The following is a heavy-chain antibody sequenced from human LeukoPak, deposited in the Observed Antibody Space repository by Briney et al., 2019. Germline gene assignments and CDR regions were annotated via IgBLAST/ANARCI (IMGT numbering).Heavy chain of an antibody. D-gene: IGHD3-22*01. CDR1: GDSISTSSYY. J-gene: IGHJ4*02. CDR3: ARSYYYDYRQIDY. Sequence: SETLSLTCTVSGDSISTSSYYWGWIRQPPGKGLEWLGSIYYSGGTYYNPSLKSRVTISVDTSKNQFSLNLYSVTAADTVVFYCARSYYYDYRQIDYWGQGTLVTVSS. V-gene: IGHV4-39*01. CDR2: IYYSGGT.